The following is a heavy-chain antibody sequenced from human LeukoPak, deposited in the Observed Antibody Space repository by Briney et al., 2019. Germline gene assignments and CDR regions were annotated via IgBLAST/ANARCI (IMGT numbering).Heavy chain of an antibody. CDR3: ARSDIVVAIFDY. CDR1: GYTFTSYY. J-gene: IGHJ4*02. D-gene: IGHD2-15*01. Sequence: ASVRVSCKASGYTFTSYYMHWVRQAPGQGLEWMGIINPSGGSTSYAQKFQGRVTMTRGTSTSTVYMELSSLRSEDTAVYYCARSDIVVAIFDYWGQGTLVTVSS. CDR2: INPSGGST. V-gene: IGHV1-46*01.